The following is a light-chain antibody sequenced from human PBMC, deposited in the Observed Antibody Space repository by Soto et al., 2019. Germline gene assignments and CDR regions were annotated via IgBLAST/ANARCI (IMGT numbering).Light chain of an antibody. V-gene: IGKV4-1*01. CDR3: EQYNSAPQT. CDR1: QSVVYSSNNKNY. CDR2: WAS. Sequence: IVMTQSPDSLAVSLGERATINCRSSQSVVYSSNNKNYLAWYQQKPGQPPKLLIYWASTRASGVPDRFRGSGSGADFTVTISSLQAEDVAVYYCEQYNSAPQTFGQGTKVEIK. J-gene: IGKJ1*01.